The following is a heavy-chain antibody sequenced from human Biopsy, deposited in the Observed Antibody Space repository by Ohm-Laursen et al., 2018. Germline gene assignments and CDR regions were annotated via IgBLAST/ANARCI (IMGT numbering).Heavy chain of an antibody. D-gene: IGHD6-13*01. V-gene: IGHV2-70*11. CDR3: ARTPILIVSAGLVYRHRRHLQGMDV. J-gene: IGHJ6*02. Sequence: TQTLTLTCSFSGFSLSARGMCVSWIRQAPGKALEWLERVDWADYKDYSASLQTKLSISKDTSNDQVVLTVNNVDPADTATYYCARTPILIVSAGLVYRHRRHLQGMDVWGQGIAVTVS. CDR2: VDWADYK. CDR1: GFSLSARGMC.